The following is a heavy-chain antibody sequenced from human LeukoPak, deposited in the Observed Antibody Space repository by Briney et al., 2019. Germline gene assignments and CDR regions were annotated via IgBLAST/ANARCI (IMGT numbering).Heavy chain of an antibody. CDR3: AKAASSSWPSYYYGMDV. D-gene: IGHD6-13*01. Sequence: GGSLRLSCVGSGFAFSSYWMSWARQAPGKGLEWVAKMNRDGSQRVYVDSVKGRFTISRDNAVNSLFLQMNSVRVEDTAVYYCAKAASSSWPSYYYGMDVWGQGTTVTVSS. V-gene: IGHV3-7*01. CDR2: MNRDGSQR. J-gene: IGHJ6*02. CDR1: GFAFSSYW.